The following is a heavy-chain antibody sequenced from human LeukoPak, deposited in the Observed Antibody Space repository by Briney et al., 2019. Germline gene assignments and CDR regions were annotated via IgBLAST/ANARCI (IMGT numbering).Heavy chain of an antibody. CDR2: ITSGSSYI. D-gene: IGHD5-18*01. CDR3: ARYSYGTNYDY. CDR1: GFTFSSYS. V-gene: IGHV3-21*01. J-gene: IGHJ4*02. Sequence: PGGSLRLSCAASGFTFSSYSMNWVRQAPGKGLEWVSSITSGSSYIYYADSVKGRFTISRDNAKNSLYLQMNSLRAEDTAVYYCARYSYGTNYDYWGQGTLVTVSS.